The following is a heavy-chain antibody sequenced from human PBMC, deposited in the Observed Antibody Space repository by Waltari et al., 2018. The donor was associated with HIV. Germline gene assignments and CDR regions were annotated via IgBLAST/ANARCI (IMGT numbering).Heavy chain of an antibody. J-gene: IGHJ4*02. V-gene: IGHV3-15*01. CDR1: GFTFSDAW. CDR3: TTVGGGTRDY. CDR2: IKSNTEGGTT. D-gene: IGHD3-16*01. Sequence: EVLLVESGGGLGKPGGSLRLSCAASGFTFSDAWVSWVRQAPGKGLGWVGRIKSNTEGGTTDYAAPVKGRFTISRDDSKTTLYLEMNSRKTEDTAVYYCTTVGGGTRDYWGQGTLITVSS.